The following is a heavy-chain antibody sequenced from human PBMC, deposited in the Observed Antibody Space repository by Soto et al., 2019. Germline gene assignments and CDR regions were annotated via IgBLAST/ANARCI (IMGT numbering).Heavy chain of an antibody. CDR2: FDPEDGET. D-gene: IGHD1-26*01. V-gene: IGHV1-24*01. Sequence: ASVKVSCKVSGYTLTELSMHWVRQAPGKGLEWMGGFDPEDGETIYAQKFQGRVTMTEDTSTDTAYMELSSLRSEDTAVYYCATAHPHSGSLAIFDYWGQGTLVTVS. CDR3: ATAHPHSGSLAIFDY. CDR1: GYTLTELS. J-gene: IGHJ4*02.